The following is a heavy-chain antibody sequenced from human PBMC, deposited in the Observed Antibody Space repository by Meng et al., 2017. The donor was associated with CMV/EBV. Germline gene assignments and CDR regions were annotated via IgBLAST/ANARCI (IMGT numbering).Heavy chain of an antibody. J-gene: IGHJ6*02. V-gene: IGHV3-30*02. CDR2: IRYDGSNK. CDR1: GFTFSSFG. Sequence: GGSLRPSCAASGFTFSSFGMHWVRQAPGKGLEWVAFIRYDGSNKYYADSVKGRFTISRDNSKNTLYLQMNSLRAEDTAVYYCAKDSNCGGDCYSDYYYGMDVWGQGTTVTVSS. D-gene: IGHD2-21*01. CDR3: AKDSNCGGDCYSDYYYGMDV.